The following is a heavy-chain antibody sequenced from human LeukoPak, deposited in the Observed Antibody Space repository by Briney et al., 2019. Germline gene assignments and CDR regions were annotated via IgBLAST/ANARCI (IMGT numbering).Heavy chain of an antibody. CDR2: ISYDGSDK. J-gene: IGHJ4*02. CDR1: GFTFSSYG. Sequence: GGSLRLSCAASGFTFSSYGMHWVRQAPGKGLEWVALISYDGSDKYYADSVKGRFTISRDNSKNTLYLQMNNLRPEDTAVYYCARGSYSSSWKTFDYWGQGTLVTVSS. CDR3: ARGSYSSSWKTFDY. V-gene: IGHV3-30*03. D-gene: IGHD6-13*01.